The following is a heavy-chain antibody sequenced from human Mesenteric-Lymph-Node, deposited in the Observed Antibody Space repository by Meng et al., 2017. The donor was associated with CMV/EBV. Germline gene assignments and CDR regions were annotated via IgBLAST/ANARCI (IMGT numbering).Heavy chain of an antibody. CDR3: AKSRSSTPGIVDD. D-gene: IGHD2/OR15-2a*01. V-gene: IGHV4-61*08. J-gene: IGHJ4*02. CDR2: IYGTGIT. CDR1: GGSVTSGAYH. Sequence: QVQLTGSGPGLVKPSETLSLTCIVSGGSVTSGAYHWSWIRQSPGKGLEWIGYIYGTGITIYNPSLKSRVTILLETSKNQFSLKLNSVTTADTAVYYCAKSRSSTPGIVDDWGQGTLVTVSS.